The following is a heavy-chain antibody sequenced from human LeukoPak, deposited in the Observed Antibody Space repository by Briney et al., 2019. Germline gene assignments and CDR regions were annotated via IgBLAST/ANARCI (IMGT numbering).Heavy chain of an antibody. Sequence: GASVKVSCKASGYTFTSYGISWVRQAPGQGLEWMGWISAYNGNTNYAQKLQGRVTMTTDTSTSTAYMELRSLRSDDTAVYYCAIFTLTPSSSWYSFNYWGQGTLVTVSS. CDR2: ISAYNGNT. CDR3: AIFTLTPSSSWYSFNY. J-gene: IGHJ4*02. CDR1: GYTFTSYG. V-gene: IGHV1-18*01. D-gene: IGHD6-13*01.